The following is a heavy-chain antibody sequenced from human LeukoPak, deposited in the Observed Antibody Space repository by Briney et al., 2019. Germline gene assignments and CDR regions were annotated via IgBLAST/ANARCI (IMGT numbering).Heavy chain of an antibody. CDR1: GYTFTSYA. CDR2: IIPIFDTA. Sequence: ASVKVSCKASGYTFTSYAISWVRQAPGQGLEWMGGIIPIFDTANYAQKFQGRVTITADEYTSKAYMELSSLRSEDTAVYYCARDGSSGWFDCWGQGTLVTVSS. D-gene: IGHD6-19*01. V-gene: IGHV1-69*13. J-gene: IGHJ4*02. CDR3: ARDGSSGWFDC.